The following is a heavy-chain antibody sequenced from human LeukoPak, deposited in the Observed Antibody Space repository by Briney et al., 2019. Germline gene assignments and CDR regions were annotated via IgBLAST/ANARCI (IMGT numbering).Heavy chain of an antibody. J-gene: IGHJ4*02. Sequence: ASVKVSCKASGGTFSSYAISWVRQAPGQGLEWMGRIIPILGIANYAQKFQGRVTITAVKSTSTAYMELSSLRSEDTAVYYCASISSEVYSSSSFDYWGQGTLVTVSS. D-gene: IGHD6-6*01. V-gene: IGHV1-69*04. CDR1: GGTFSSYA. CDR3: ASISSEVYSSSSFDY. CDR2: IIPILGIA.